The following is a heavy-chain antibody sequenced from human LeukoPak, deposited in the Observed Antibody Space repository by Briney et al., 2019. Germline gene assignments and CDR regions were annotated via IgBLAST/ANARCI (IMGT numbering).Heavy chain of an antibody. V-gene: IGHV3-21*01. Sequence: GGSLRLSSAASGFTFRIASMNWVREAPGEGLGWGSYISSSSSYIYYADSVKGRFTISRDNAKNSLYLQMNSLRAEDTAVYYCAREDNIDYYGMDVWGQGTTVTVSS. J-gene: IGHJ6*02. CDR1: GFTFRIAS. CDR2: ISSSSSYI. CDR3: AREDNIDYYGMDV. D-gene: IGHD2/OR15-2a*01.